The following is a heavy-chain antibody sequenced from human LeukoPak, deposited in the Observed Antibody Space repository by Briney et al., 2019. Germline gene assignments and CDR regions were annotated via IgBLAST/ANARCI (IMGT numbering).Heavy chain of an antibody. D-gene: IGHD3-10*01. J-gene: IGHJ4*02. CDR3: AKRSVVVRVFLVGFHKEAYYFDS. Sequence: GGSLRLSCGVSGITLSNYGMSWVRQAPGKGLEWVAGLSGSAGGTNYADSVKGRFTISRDNSKNTLFLQMDRLRAEDTALYFCAKRSVVVRVFLVGFHKEAYYFDSCGQGAQVTVSS. CDR2: LSGSAGGT. V-gene: IGHV3-23*01. CDR1: GITLSNYG.